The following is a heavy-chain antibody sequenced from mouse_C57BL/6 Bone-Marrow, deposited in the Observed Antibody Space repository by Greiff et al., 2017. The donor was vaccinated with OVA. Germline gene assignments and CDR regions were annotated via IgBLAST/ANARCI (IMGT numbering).Heavy chain of an antibody. CDR2: ISSGSSTI. V-gene: IGHV5-17*01. J-gene: IGHJ1*03. CDR1: GFTFSDYG. Sequence: EVNLVESGGGLVKPGGSLKLSCAASGFTFSDYGMHWVRQAPEKGLEWVAYISSGSSTIYYADTVKGRFTISRDNAKNTLFLQMTSLRSEDTAMYYCARPTGIYYDYDDFDVWGTGTTVTVSS. D-gene: IGHD2-4*01. CDR3: ARPTGIYYDYDDFDV.